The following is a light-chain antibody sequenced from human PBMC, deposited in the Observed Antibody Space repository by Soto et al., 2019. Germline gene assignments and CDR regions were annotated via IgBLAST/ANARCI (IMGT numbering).Light chain of an antibody. CDR1: QSVSSN. J-gene: IGKJ1*01. CDR2: GAS. V-gene: IGKV3-15*01. Sequence: EIVLTQSPATLSLSPGERATISCRASQSVSSNLAWYQQKPGQAPRRLVYGASPRATGIPARFSRSGSGIEFTLTISSLQSEDFAVYYCQQYNNWPKTFGQGTKVDIK. CDR3: QQYNNWPKT.